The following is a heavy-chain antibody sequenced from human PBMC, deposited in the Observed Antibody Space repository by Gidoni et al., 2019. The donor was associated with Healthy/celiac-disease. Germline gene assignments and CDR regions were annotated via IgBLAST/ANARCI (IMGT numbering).Heavy chain of an antibody. CDR1: GGTFSSYA. J-gene: IGHJ4*02. Sequence: QVQLVQSGAEVKTPGSSVKVSCKASGGTFSSYAISWVRQAPGQGLEWMGGIIPIFGTANYAQKFQGRVTITADESTSTAYMELSSLRSEDTAVYYCARGFMGYCSSTSCYGYYFDYWGQGTLVTVSS. CDR3: ARGFMGYCSSTSCYGYYFDY. V-gene: IGHV1-69*01. D-gene: IGHD2-2*01. CDR2: IIPIFGTA.